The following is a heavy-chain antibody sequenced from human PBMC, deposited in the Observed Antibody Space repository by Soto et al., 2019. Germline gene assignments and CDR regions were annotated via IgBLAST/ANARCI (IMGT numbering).Heavy chain of an antibody. J-gene: IGHJ4*02. CDR1: GFTFDDYA. Sequence: PGGSLRLSCAASGFTFDDYAMHWVRQAPGKGLEWVSGISWNSGSIGYADSVKGRFTISRDNAKNSLYLQMNSLRAEDTALYYCAKDIISGSYWPSYYFDYWGQGTLVTVSS. CDR2: ISWNSGSI. CDR3: AKDIISGSYWPSYYFDY. D-gene: IGHD1-26*01. V-gene: IGHV3-9*01.